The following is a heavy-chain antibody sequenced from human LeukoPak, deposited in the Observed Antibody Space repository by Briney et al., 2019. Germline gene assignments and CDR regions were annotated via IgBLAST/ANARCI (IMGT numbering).Heavy chain of an antibody. D-gene: IGHD3-22*01. Sequence: GASVKVSCKASGYTLTDYYMHWVRQAPGQGLEWMGRINPNSGGTNYAQKFQGRVTMTRDTSISTVYMELSRLRSDDTAVYYCAREGYYESSGYYEYWGQGTLVTASS. CDR3: AREGYYESSGYYEY. J-gene: IGHJ4*02. CDR1: GYTLTDYY. V-gene: IGHV1-2*06. CDR2: INPNSGGT.